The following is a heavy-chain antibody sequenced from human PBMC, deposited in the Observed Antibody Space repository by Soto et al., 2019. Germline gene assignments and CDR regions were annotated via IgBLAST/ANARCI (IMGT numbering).Heavy chain of an antibody. CDR2: IFYSGST. Sequence: SETLSLTCTVSGGSISSGDYYWSWIRQTPGKGLEWIGYIFYSGSTYYNPSLKSRVTISVDTSKNQFSLKLTSVTAADTAVYYCARGRFLEWLLSGWFDPWGQGTLVTVSS. CDR1: GGSISSGDYY. J-gene: IGHJ5*02. CDR3: ARGRFLEWLLSGWFDP. V-gene: IGHV4-30-4*01. D-gene: IGHD3-3*01.